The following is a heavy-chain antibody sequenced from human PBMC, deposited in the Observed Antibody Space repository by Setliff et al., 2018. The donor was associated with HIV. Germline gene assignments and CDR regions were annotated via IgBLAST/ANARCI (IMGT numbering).Heavy chain of an antibody. CDR3: ARHFGWLPREIDY. V-gene: IGHV4-59*04. J-gene: IGHJ4*02. D-gene: IGHD5-12*01. CDR1: GDSISSYS. CDR2: IFSSGST. Sequence: SETLSLTCTVSGDSISSYSWNWIRQSPGGGLEWIGFIFSSGSTYYTPSLKSRVTISVDTSKNQFSLKLSSVTAADTAVYYCARHFGWLPREIDYWGQGTLVTVSS.